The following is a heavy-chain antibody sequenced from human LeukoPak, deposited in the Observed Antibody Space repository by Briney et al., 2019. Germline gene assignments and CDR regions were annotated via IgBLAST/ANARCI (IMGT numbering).Heavy chain of an antibody. CDR2: MNPNSGNT. CDR3: ARDGTPLYYYGSGSRNWFDP. Sequence: ALVKVSCKASGYTFTSYDINWVRQATGQGLEWMGWMNPNSGNTGYAQKFQGRVTITRNTSISTAYMALSSLRSEDTAVYYCARDGTPLYYYGSGSRNWFDPWGQGTLVTVSS. D-gene: IGHD3-10*01. J-gene: IGHJ5*02. V-gene: IGHV1-8*01. CDR1: GYTFTSYD.